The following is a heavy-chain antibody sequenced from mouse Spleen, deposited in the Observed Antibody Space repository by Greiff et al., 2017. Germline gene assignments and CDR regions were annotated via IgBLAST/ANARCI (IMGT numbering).Heavy chain of an antibody. CDR3: ATDYYGSSYRRGAMDY. CDR1: GFNIKDYY. Sequence: EVKLVESGAELVKPGASVKLSCTASGFNIKDYYMHWVKQRTEQGLEWIGRIDPEDGETKYAPKFQGKATITADTSSNTAYLQLSSLTSEDTAVYYCATDYYGSSYRRGAMDYWGQGTSVTVSS. D-gene: IGHD1-1*01. J-gene: IGHJ4*01. V-gene: IGHV14-2*01. CDR2: IDPEDGET.